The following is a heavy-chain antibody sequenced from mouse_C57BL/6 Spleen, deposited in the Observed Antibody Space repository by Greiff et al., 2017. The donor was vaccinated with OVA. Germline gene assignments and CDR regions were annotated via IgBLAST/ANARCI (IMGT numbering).Heavy chain of an antibody. J-gene: IGHJ1*03. CDR1: GYAFSSSW. V-gene: IGHV1-82*01. D-gene: IGHD1-1*01. Sequence: VQLQQSGPELVKPGASVKISCKASGYAFSSSWMNWVKQRPGKGLEWIGRIYPGDGDTNYNGKFKGKATLTADKSSSTAYMQLSSLTSEDSAVYFCARSKFITTVVEGYFDVWGTGTTVTVSS. CDR2: IYPGDGDT. CDR3: ARSKFITTVVEGYFDV.